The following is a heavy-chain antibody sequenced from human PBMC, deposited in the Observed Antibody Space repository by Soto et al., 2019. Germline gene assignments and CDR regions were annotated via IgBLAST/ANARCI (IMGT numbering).Heavy chain of an antibody. CDR2: INPNSGGT. Sequence: ASVKFSCKASGYTFTGYYMHWVRQAPGQGLEWMGWINPNSGGTNYAQKFQGRVTMTRDTSISTAYMELSRLRSDDTAVYYCARGARLWSDFWSGGTPSYDSYYAMDVWGQGTTVTVSS. CDR1: GYTFTGYY. CDR3: ARGARLWSDFWSGGTPSYDSYYAMDV. V-gene: IGHV1-2*02. D-gene: IGHD3-3*01. J-gene: IGHJ6*02.